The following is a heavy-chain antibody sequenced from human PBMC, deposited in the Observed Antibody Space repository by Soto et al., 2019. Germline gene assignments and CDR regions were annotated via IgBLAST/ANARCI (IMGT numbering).Heavy chain of an antibody. Sequence: GGSLRLSCAASGFTLSSYALTWVRQGQGKGLEWVSVISASGSDTFFRDSVKGRFTISRDTSKNTLYLQMNSLRVEDTAVYYCAKTIVPAGIDAFDVWGRGTMVTVSS. CDR2: ISASGSDT. CDR3: AKTIVPAGIDAFDV. V-gene: IGHV3-23*01. J-gene: IGHJ3*01. D-gene: IGHD2-2*02. CDR1: GFTLSSYA.